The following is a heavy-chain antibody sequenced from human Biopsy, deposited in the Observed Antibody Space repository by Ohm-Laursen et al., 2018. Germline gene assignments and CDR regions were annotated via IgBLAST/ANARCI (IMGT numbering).Heavy chain of an antibody. CDR3: AADINVWNVNY. D-gene: IGHD1-1*01. V-gene: IGHV1-24*01. J-gene: IGHJ4*02. CDR1: GYTLTELS. CDR2: FAPENGKT. Sequence: ASVTVSCKVSGYTLTELSMHWVRQVPGKGLEWMGGFAPENGKTVYAQNFQARVSLTEDTSTDTAYMELRSLRSEDTAVYYCAADINVWNVNYWGQGTQVTVSS.